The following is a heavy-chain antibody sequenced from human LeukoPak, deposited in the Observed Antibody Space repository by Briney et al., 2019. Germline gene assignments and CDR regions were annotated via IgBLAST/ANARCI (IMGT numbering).Heavy chain of an antibody. CDR1: GFTFSSYA. CDR2: ISYDGSNK. Sequence: PGGSLRLSCAASGFTFSSYAMHWVRQAPGKGLEWVAVISYDGSNKYYADSVKGRFTISRDNSKNTLYLQMNSLRAEDTAVYYCAKDQRSMVRGVIDYWGQGTLATVSS. V-gene: IGHV3-30-3*01. CDR3: AKDQRSMVRGVIDY. D-gene: IGHD3-10*01. J-gene: IGHJ4*02.